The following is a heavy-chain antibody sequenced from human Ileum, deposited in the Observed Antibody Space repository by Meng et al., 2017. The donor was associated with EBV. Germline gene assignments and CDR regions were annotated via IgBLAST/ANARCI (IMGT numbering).Heavy chain of an antibody. V-gene: IGHV4-61*03. CDR1: GASVSSGGYH. J-gene: IGHJ4*02. Sequence: QGHRRGSGPGLLKPSETLSLSCSVSGASVSSGGYHWSWIRQPPGKGLEWIGCMYDSDSGKAKYNPSLNSRVIISLDTSKNHFVLKLTSVTAADTAVYYCAYYTAGRGGVGSWGQGTLVTVSS. D-gene: IGHD2-8*02. CDR2: MYDSDSGKA. CDR3: AYYTAGRGGVGS.